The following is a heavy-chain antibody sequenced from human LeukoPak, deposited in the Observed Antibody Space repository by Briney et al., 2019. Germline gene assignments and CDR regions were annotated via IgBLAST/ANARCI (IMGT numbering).Heavy chain of an antibody. D-gene: IGHD3-22*01. Sequence: GGSLRLSCAASGFTFSSYAMHWVRQAPGKGLEWVAVISYDGSNKYYADSVKGRFTISRDNSKNTLYLQMNSLRAEDTAVYYCARDPSPEVVVISWFDPWGQGTLVTVSS. CDR1: GFTFSSYA. J-gene: IGHJ5*02. CDR2: ISYDGSNK. CDR3: ARDPSPEVVVISWFDP. V-gene: IGHV3-30-3*01.